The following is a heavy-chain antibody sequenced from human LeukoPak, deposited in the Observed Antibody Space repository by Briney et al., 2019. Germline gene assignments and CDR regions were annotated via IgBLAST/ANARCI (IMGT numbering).Heavy chain of an antibody. CDR1: GGSFNHYY. Sequence: SETLSLTCAVYGGSFNHYYWSWIRQPPGKGLEWSGEINHIGSTSYNPSLKSRVTISVDTSKNQFSLKLSSVTAADAAVYYCARGLTRGYTYGPPGYWGQGTLVAVSS. V-gene: IGHV4-34*01. CDR2: INHIGST. D-gene: IGHD5-18*01. J-gene: IGHJ4*02. CDR3: ARGLTRGYTYGPPGY.